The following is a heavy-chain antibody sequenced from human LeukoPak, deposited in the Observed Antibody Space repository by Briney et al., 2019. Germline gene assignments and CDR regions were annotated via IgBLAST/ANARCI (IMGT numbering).Heavy chain of an antibody. CDR1: GFRFSDHS. CDR3: AGEMGSVYFDY. D-gene: IGHD3-10*01. Sequence: PGGSLRLSCAASGFRFSDHSMDWVRQVPGKGLEWVSYISSSGDIIHYADSVKGRFTISRDNAKDSLYLQMNSLRDGDTAVYYCAGEMGSVYFDYWGQGTLVTVSS. V-gene: IGHV3-48*02. J-gene: IGHJ4*02. CDR2: ISSSGDII.